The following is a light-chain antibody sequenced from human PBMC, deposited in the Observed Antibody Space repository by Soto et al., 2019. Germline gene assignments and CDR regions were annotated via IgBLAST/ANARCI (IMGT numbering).Light chain of an antibody. Sequence: EIVMTQSPGTLSLSPGERATLSCRASQSVSSSYLAWYQQKPGQTPRLLIYGASDRATGIPDRFSGSGSGTDFTLTISRLEPEDFAVYYCQQYHSSPVTFGQGTKVDIK. CDR3: QQYHSSPVT. CDR1: QSVSSSY. V-gene: IGKV3-20*01. J-gene: IGKJ1*01. CDR2: GAS.